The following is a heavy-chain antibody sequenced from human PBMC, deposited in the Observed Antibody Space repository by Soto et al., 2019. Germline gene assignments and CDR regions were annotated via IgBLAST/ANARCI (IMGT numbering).Heavy chain of an antibody. Sequence: GAAVKVSCKASGGTFSSFAFTWVLQAPGQGLEWMGGVIPLFGPPTYSQNFQGRVTITAVASTGTVYMELSSLTSDDTALYFCATDLVGSAGPYYFAWWGQGTLVTV. V-gene: IGHV1-69*13. CDR3: ATDLVGSAGPYYFAW. J-gene: IGHJ4*02. CDR1: GGTFSSFA. CDR2: VIPLFGPP. D-gene: IGHD3-10*01.